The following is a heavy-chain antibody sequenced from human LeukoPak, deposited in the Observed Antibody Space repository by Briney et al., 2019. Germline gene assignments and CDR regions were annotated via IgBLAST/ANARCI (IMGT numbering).Heavy chain of an antibody. Sequence: GGSLRLSCAASGFTFSSYGMHWARQAPGKGLEWVAVISYDGSNQYYAESVKGRLTISRDNSKNTLYLQMNSLRAEDTAVYYCAKNLEQWLLVNWFDPWGQGTLVTVSS. CDR3: AKNLEQWLLVNWFDP. CDR1: GFTFSSYG. J-gene: IGHJ5*02. D-gene: IGHD6-19*01. V-gene: IGHV3-30*18. CDR2: ISYDGSNQ.